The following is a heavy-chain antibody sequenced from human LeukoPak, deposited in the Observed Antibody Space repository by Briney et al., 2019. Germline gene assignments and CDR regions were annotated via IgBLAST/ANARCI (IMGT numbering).Heavy chain of an antibody. CDR3: ARGGTKVRGVTP. Sequence: SETLSLTCTVSGGSISSSNYYRGWIRQPPGKGLEWIGSIYYSGSTYYNPSIKSRVTISVDTSKNQFSLKLSSVAAADTAVYYCARGGTKVRGVTPWGQGTLVTVSS. D-gene: IGHD3-10*01. J-gene: IGHJ5*02. V-gene: IGHV4-39*07. CDR1: GGSISSSNYY. CDR2: IYYSGST.